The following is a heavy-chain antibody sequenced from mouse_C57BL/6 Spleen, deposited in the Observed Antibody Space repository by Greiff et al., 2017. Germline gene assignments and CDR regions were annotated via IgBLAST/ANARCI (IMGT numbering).Heavy chain of an antibody. D-gene: IGHD2-4*01. V-gene: IGHV1-85*01. Sequence: QVQLQQSGPELVTPGASVKLSCKASGYTFTSYDINWVKQRPGQGLEWIGWIYPRDGSTKYNEKFKGKATLTVDTSSSTAYMELHSLTSEDSAVYFCARGDYYDYDGFAYWGQGTLVTVSA. CDR1: GYTFTSYD. CDR3: ARGDYYDYDGFAY. J-gene: IGHJ3*01. CDR2: IYPRDGST.